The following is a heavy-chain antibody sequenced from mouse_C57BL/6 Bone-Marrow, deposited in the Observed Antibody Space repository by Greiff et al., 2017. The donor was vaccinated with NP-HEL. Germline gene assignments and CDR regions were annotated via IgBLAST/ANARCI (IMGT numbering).Heavy chain of an antibody. CDR1: GFTFSDFY. J-gene: IGHJ2*01. CDR2: SRNKANDYTT. V-gene: IGHV7-1*01. Sequence: DVMLVESGGGLVQSGRSLRLSCATSGFTFSDFYMEWVRQAPGKGLEWIAASRNKANDYTTEYSASVKGRFIVSRDTSQSILYLQMNAMRAEDTAIYYCARDSRGDFDYWGQGTTLTVSS. CDR3: ARDSRGDFDY.